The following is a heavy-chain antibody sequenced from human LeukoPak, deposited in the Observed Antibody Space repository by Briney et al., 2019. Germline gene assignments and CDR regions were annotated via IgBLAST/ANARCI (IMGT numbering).Heavy chain of an antibody. D-gene: IGHD5-24*01. J-gene: IGHJ2*01. V-gene: IGHV4-31*02. CDR1: GGSISSGGYY. CDR3: ARVRGRWLQFFDL. CDR2: IYNSGST. Sequence: KPSQTLSLTCTVFGGSISSGGYYWSWIRQHPGKGLEWIGYIYNSGSTYYNPSLKSRVTISVDTSKNQFSLKLSSVTAADTAVYYCARVRGRWLQFFDLWGRGTLVTVSS.